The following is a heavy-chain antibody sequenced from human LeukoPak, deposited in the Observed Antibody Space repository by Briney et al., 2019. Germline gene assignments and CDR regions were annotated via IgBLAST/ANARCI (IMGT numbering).Heavy chain of an antibody. D-gene: IGHD5-12*01. CDR1: GFTFSTYT. V-gene: IGHV3-21*01. J-gene: IGHJ5*02. CDR2: MSSSSSYI. CDR3: ARDHVVGYANWFGP. Sequence: GGSLRLSCVASGFTFSTYTMNWVRQAPGKGLEWVSSMSSSSSYIYYADSVKGRFTISRDNAKNSLYLQMNSLRAEDTAVYYCARDHVVGYANWFGPWGQGTVVTVSS.